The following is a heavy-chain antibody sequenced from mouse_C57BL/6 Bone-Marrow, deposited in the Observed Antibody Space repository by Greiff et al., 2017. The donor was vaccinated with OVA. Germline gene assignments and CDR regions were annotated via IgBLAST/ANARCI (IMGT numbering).Heavy chain of an antibody. CDR3: ARDYYGSQGFAY. D-gene: IGHD1-1*01. J-gene: IGHJ3*01. CDR1: GYTFTSYW. V-gene: IGHV1-55*01. CDR2: IYPGSGST. Sequence: QVQLQQPGAELVKPGASVKMSCKASGYTFTSYWITWVKQRPGQGLEWIGDIYPGSGSTNYNEKFKSKATLTVDTSSSTAYMQLSSLTSEDSAVYYCARDYYGSQGFAYGGQGTLVTVSA.